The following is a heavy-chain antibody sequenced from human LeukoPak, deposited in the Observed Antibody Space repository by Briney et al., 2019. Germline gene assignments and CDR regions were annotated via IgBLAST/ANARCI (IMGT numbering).Heavy chain of an antibody. Sequence: GGSLRLSCAASRFNFRNYCMNWVRQSPGKGLEWVAHINQDGSEKYYVDSVKGRFTISRDNARNSQYLQMNSLRAEDTAVYYCASGGGWVFNNWGQGTLVTVSS. CDR3: ASGGGWVFNN. CDR2: INQDGSEK. V-gene: IGHV3-7*01. D-gene: IGHD6-19*01. CDR1: RFNFRNYC. J-gene: IGHJ4*02.